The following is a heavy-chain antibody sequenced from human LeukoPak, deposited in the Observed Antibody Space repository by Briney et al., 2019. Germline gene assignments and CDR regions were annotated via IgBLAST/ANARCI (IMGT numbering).Heavy chain of an antibody. J-gene: IGHJ6*03. CDR3: ARMGNNQWLVRNYYYYYYMDV. CDR2: IRYDGSNK. V-gene: IGHV3-30*02. CDR1: GSTFSSYG. Sequence: GGSLRLSCAASGSTFSSYGMHWVRQAPGKGLEWVAFIRYDGSNKYYADSVKGRFTVSRDNSKNTLYLQLNSLRAEDTAVYYCARMGNNQWLVRNYYYYYYMDVWGKGTTVTISS. D-gene: IGHD6-19*01.